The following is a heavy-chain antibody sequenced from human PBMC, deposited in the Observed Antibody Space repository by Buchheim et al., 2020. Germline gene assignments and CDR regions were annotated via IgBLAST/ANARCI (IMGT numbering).Heavy chain of an antibody. CDR2: ISYDGSNK. V-gene: IGHV3-30*04. Sequence: QVQLVESGGGVVQPGRSLRLSCAASGFTFSSYAMHWVRQAPGKGLEWVAVISYDGSNKYYADSVKGRFTISRDNSKNTLYLQMNSLRAEDTAVYYCARGIAAAGTRYFQHWGQGTL. CDR1: GFTFSSYA. J-gene: IGHJ1*01. D-gene: IGHD6-13*01. CDR3: ARGIAAAGTRYFQH.